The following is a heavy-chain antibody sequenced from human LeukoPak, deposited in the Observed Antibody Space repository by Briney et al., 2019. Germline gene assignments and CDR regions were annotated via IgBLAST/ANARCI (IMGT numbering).Heavy chain of an antibody. CDR2: INHSGST. V-gene: IGHV4-34*01. CDR3: ARGFYAEYFQH. CDR1: GGSFSGYY. J-gene: IGHJ1*01. Sequence: SETLSLTCAVCGGSFSGYYWSWIRQPPGKGLEWIGEINHSGSTNYNPSLKSRVTISVNTSKNQFSLKLSSVTAADTAVYYCARGFYAEYFQHWGQGTLVTVSS.